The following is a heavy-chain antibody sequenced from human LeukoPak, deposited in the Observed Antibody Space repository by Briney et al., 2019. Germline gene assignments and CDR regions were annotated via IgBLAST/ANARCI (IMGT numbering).Heavy chain of an antibody. Sequence: SEPLSLTCTVSGGSISSYYWSWIRPPAGKGLEWIGHIYNSGSTNYNPSLKGRVTMSVATSKNQFSLHLSSVTAADTAVYYCARSAFLVTAPGLYYFDYWGQGTLVAVSS. J-gene: IGHJ4*02. CDR3: ARSAFLVTAPGLYYFDY. CDR1: GGSISSYY. V-gene: IGHV4-4*07. CDR2: IYNSGST. D-gene: IGHD6-13*01.